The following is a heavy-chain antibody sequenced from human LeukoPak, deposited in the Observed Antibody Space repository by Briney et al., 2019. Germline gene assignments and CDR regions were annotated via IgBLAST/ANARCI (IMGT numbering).Heavy chain of an antibody. CDR2: IYSGGST. J-gene: IGHJ6*02. Sequence: GGSLRLSCAASGFTVSSNYMSWVRQAPGKGLEWVSVIYSGGSTYYTDSVKGRFTISRDNSKNTLYLQMNSLRAEDTAVYYCARASRGDSTYYGMDVWGQGTTVTVSS. V-gene: IGHV3-66*01. CDR1: GFTVSSNY. D-gene: IGHD4-17*01. CDR3: ARASRGDSTYYGMDV.